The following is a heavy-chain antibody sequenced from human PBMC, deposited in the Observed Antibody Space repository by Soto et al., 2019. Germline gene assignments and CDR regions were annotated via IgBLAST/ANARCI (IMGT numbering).Heavy chain of an antibody. V-gene: IGHV3-30-3*01. CDR2: IPYDGANK. J-gene: IGHJ4*02. Sequence: GGSLRLSCAASGFSFSISPMHWVRQAPGKGPEWVALIPYDGANKFYADSVKGRFTISRDNSKSTLYLQVDSLRPEDAAVYYCARDPKTSGGQHWAFNYFDSWGQGTLVTVSS. D-gene: IGHD7-27*01. CDR3: ARDPKTSGGQHWAFNYFDS. CDR1: GFSFSISP.